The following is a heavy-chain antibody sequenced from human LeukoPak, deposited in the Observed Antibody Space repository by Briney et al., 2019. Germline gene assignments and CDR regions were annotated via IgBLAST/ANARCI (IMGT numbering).Heavy chain of an antibody. V-gene: IGHV7-4-1*02. CDR2: INTNTGIP. Sequence: ASVKVSCKASGYTFTSYAMNWVRQAPGQGLEWVGWINTNTGIPTYAQGFTGRLVFSLDTSVSTAYLRISSLKAEDTAVYYCARVLCGLNLGMDVWGKGTTVTVSS. J-gene: IGHJ6*04. CDR1: GYTFTSYA. D-gene: IGHD2-21*01. CDR3: ARVLCGLNLGMDV.